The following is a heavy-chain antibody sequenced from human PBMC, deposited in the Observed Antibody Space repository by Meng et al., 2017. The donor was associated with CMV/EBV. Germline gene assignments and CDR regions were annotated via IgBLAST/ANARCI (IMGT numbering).Heavy chain of an antibody. CDR3: AKVGGAAAGPLAYYGMDV. CDR1: GFTFSSYG. V-gene: IGHV3-30*12. J-gene: IGHJ6*02. Sequence: GESLKISCAASGFTFSSYGMHWVRQAPGKGLEWVAVISYDGSNKYYADSVKGRFTISRDNSKNTLYLQMNSLRAEDTAVYYCAKVGGAAAGPLAYYGMDVWGQGTTVTVSS. CDR2: ISYDGSNK. D-gene: IGHD6-13*01.